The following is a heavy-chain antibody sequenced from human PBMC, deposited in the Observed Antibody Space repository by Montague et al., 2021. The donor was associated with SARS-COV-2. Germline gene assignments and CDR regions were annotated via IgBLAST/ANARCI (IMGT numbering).Heavy chain of an antibody. CDR1: GGSLRYSY. Sequence: SETQSLSCSVSGGSLRYSYWTWIRQAPERGLEWIGYIYHTGTTKYNPALQSRLTISVDTAKNQFFLSLTSVTAADTAVYYCARVSSTALRGVIKTSGYYALDVWGPGTTVRVSS. D-gene: IGHD3-10*01. CDR3: ARVSSTALRGVIKTSGYYALDV. V-gene: IGHV4-4*09. CDR2: IYHTGTT. J-gene: IGHJ6*02.